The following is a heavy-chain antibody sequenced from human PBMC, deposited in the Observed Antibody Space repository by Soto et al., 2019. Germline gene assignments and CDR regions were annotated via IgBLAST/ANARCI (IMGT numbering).Heavy chain of an antibody. CDR1: GFSFTSYW. V-gene: IGHV5-51*01. Sequence: GESLKISCKGSGFSFTSYWIGWVRQMPGKGLEWMGIIYPGDSDTRYSPSFQGQVTISADKSISTAYLQWSSLKASDTAMYYYARPPQGDYVWGSYRPDVFDIWGQGTMVTVSS. J-gene: IGHJ3*02. CDR3: ARPPQGDYVWGSYRPDVFDI. CDR2: IYPGDSDT. D-gene: IGHD3-16*02.